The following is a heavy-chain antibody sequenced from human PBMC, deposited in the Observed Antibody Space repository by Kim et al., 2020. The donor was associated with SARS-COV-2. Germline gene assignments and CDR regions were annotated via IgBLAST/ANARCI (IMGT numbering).Heavy chain of an antibody. J-gene: IGHJ4*02. D-gene: IGHD3-10*01. CDR2: ISSSSSYT. CDR3: ARDLKGRVFDY. Sequence: GGSLILSCAASGFTFSDYYMSWIRQAPGKGLEWVSYISSSSSYTNYADSVKGRFTISRDNAKNSLYLQMNSLRAEDTAVYYCARDLKGRVFDYWGQGTLVTVSS. CDR1: GFTFSDYY. V-gene: IGHV3-11*06.